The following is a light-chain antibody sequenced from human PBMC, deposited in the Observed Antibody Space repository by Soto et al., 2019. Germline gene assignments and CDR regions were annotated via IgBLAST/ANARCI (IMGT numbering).Light chain of an antibody. J-gene: IGLJ3*02. CDR1: SGHSSYA. CDR3: QTWGTGIGV. Sequence: QSVLTQSPSASASLGASVKLTCTLSSGHSSYAIAWHQQQPEKGPRYLMKLNSDGSHSKGDGIPDRFSGSSSGAERYLTISSLQSEDEADYYCQTWGTGIGVFGGGTNSPS. V-gene: IGLV4-69*01. CDR2: LNSDGSH.